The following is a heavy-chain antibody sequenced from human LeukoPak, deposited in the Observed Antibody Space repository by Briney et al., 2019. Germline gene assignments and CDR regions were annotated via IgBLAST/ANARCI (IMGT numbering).Heavy chain of an antibody. J-gene: IGHJ5*02. CDR1: GASIINNNYY. D-gene: IGHD3-3*01. CDR2: IYHGGST. Sequence: SETLSLTRFVSGASIINNNYYWAWLRQPPGKGLEWIGSIYHGGSTSYNPYLKSRVTMSVDTSKSHFTLKLNSVTAADTAVYSCAGHKYYNFWGSFNWFDPWGQGTLVIVSS. V-gene: IGHV4-39*01. CDR3: AGHKYYNFWGSFNWFDP.